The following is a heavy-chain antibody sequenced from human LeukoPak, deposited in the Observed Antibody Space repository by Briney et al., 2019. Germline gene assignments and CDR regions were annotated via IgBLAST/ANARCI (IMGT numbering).Heavy chain of an antibody. CDR3: ARDSVIGQWLVRDWYFDL. CDR2: ISSSSSYI. Sequence: NPGGSLRLSCAASGFTFSSYSMNWVRQAPGKGLEWVSSISSSSSYIYYADSVKGRFTISRDNAKNSLYLQMNSLRAEDTAVYYCARDSVIGQWLVRDWYFDLWGRGTLVTVSS. CDR1: GFTFSSYS. J-gene: IGHJ2*01. V-gene: IGHV3-21*01. D-gene: IGHD6-19*01.